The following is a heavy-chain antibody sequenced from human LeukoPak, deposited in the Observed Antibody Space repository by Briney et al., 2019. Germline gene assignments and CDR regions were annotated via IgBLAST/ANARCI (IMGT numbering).Heavy chain of an antibody. CDR3: ARGLLGTAMVLFDY. V-gene: IGHV1-8*01. CDR2: MNPNSGNT. D-gene: IGHD5-18*01. CDR1: GYTLTSYD. Sequence: ASVKVSCKASGYTLTSYDINWVRQATGQGLEWMGWMNPNSGNTGYAQKFQGRVTMTRNTSISTAYMELSSLRSEDTAVYYCARGLLGTAMVLFDYWGQGTLVTVSS. J-gene: IGHJ4*02.